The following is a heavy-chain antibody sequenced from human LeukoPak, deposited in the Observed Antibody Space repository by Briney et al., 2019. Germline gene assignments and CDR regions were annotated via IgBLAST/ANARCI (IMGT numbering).Heavy chain of an antibody. CDR3: ARGAGIEDYYGSGSYYPSY. Sequence: GGSLRLSCAASGFTFSSYEMNWVRQAPGKGLEWVSYISSSGSTIYYADSVKGRFTISRDNAKNSLYLQMNSLRAEDTAVYYCARGAGIEDYYGSGSYYPSYWGQGTLVTVSS. CDR1: GFTFSSYE. CDR2: ISSSGSTI. V-gene: IGHV3-48*03. D-gene: IGHD3-10*01. J-gene: IGHJ4*02.